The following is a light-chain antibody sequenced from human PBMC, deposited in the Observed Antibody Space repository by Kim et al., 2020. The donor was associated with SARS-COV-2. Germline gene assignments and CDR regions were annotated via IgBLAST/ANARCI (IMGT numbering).Light chain of an antibody. V-gene: IGKV3-20*01. J-gene: IGKJ2*01. CDR1: QKISSIY. CDR2: GSS. Sequence: EIALTQSPGTLSLSPGERATLSCRASQKISSIYLAWYQQKSGQAPSLLIYGSSTRATGVPDRFSGSGSGTVFTLTISRLGPEDFAVYYCQQYGMSPRTFGQGTKLEI. CDR3: QQYGMSPRT.